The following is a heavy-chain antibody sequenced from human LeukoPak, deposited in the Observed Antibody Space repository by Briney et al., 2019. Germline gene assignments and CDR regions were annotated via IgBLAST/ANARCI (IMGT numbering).Heavy chain of an antibody. J-gene: IGHJ4*02. CDR1: GFTFGDYA. D-gene: IGHD1-7*01. V-gene: IGHV3-49*04. CDR3: TRVNWNWYYFDY. Sequence: GGSLRLSCTASGFTFGDYAMSWVRQAPGKGLEWVGFIRSKAYGGTTEYAASVKGRFTISRDDSKSIAYLQMNSLKTEDTAVYYCTRVNWNWYYFDYWGQGTLVTVSS. CDR2: IRSKAYGGTT.